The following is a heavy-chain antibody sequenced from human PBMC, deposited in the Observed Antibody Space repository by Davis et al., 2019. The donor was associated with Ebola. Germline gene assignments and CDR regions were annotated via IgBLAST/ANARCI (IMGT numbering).Heavy chain of an antibody. D-gene: IGHD1-7*01. CDR1: GYSFTNYW. CDR2: IHPDDSRH. Sequence: GESLKISCKGSGYSFTNYWIAWVRHIPGEGLEYMGIIHPDDSRHIYSPSFQGQVTFSVDKSTNTAYLQWSSLKASDTAMYYCARRRGAGTNFFDHWGQGTLVTVSS. V-gene: IGHV5-51*01. CDR3: ARRRGAGTNFFDH. J-gene: IGHJ4*02.